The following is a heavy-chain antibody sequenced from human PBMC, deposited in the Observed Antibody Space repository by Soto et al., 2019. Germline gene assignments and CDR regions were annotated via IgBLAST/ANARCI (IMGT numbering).Heavy chain of an antibody. V-gene: IGHV1-69*13. J-gene: IGHJ4*02. CDR3: ASPRVGATAYYFDY. D-gene: IGHD1-26*01. CDR1: GGPLRSYT. CDR2: IIPIFGTA. Sequence: GAPVKVSLKASGGPLRSYTISWGPQAPGQGLEWMGGIIPIFGTANYAQKFQGRVTITADESTSTAYMELSSLRAEDTAVYYCASPRVGATAYYFDYWGQGTLVTVSS.